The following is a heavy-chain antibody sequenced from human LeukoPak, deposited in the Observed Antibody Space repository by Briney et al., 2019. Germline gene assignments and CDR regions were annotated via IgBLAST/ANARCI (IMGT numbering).Heavy chain of an antibody. J-gene: IGHJ4*02. V-gene: IGHV4-38-2*02. D-gene: IGHD5-18*01. CDR2: VYHSGKT. CDR1: GDSLRNGYY. Sequence: SETLSLTCSVSGDSLRNGYYWGFIRQPPGKGLEWIASVYHSGKTYCNPSLKSRVTMSVDTSNNQFSLKLSSVTAADTAVYYCARHLYSYAYPYYFDYWGQGTLVTVSS. CDR3: ARHLYSYAYPYYFDY.